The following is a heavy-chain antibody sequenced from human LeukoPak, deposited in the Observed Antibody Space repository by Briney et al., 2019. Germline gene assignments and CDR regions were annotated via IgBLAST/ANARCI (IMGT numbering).Heavy chain of an antibody. V-gene: IGHV3-74*01. Sequence: GGSLGLSCAASGFTFSRFWMHWVRQAPGKGLLWVSRINPDGVIANYADFVKGRFTISRDNAKNTLYLQINSLRAEDTAVYYCARRHYYDSSGVGYTDAFDMWGQGTMVTVSS. CDR1: GFTFSRFW. D-gene: IGHD3-22*01. J-gene: IGHJ3*02. CDR3: ARRHYYDSSGVGYTDAFDM. CDR2: INPDGVIA.